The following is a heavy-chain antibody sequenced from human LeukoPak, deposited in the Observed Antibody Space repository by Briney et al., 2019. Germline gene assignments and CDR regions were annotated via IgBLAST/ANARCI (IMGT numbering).Heavy chain of an antibody. CDR1: GFTFSSYA. J-gene: IGHJ4*02. V-gene: IGHV3-21*01. Sequence: PGGSLRLSCAASGFTFSSYAMSWVRQAPGKGLEWVSSISSSSSYIYYADSVKGRFTISRDNAKNSLYLQMNSLRAEDTAVYYCARDIVGSSLAFGSRGCDYWGQGTLVTVSS. CDR2: ISSSSSYI. D-gene: IGHD6-13*01. CDR3: ARDIVGSSLAFGSRGCDY.